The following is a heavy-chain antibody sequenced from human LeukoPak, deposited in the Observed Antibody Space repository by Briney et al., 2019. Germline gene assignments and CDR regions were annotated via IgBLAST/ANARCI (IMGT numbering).Heavy chain of an antibody. CDR1: GITLSCLV. Sequence: PGGSLTLSCAASGITLSCLVMRWVRQAPGKGLEWVSGISGRGSSTYYVDSVKGRFTISRDNSKNTLYLQMNSLRAEDTAVYYCAKDGHSSGYYFDYWGQGTLVTVSS. D-gene: IGHD3-22*01. CDR3: AKDGHSSGYYFDY. CDR2: ISGRGSST. J-gene: IGHJ4*02. V-gene: IGHV3-23*01.